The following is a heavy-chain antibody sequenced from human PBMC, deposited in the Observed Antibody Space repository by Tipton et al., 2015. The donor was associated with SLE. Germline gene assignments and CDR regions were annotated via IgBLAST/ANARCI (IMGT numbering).Heavy chain of an antibody. CDR2: ISGSGGNT. D-gene: IGHD1-26*01. CDR3: AKNSGSYLG. CDR1: GFTFSSYA. Sequence: SLRLSCAASGFTFSSYAMSWVRQAPGKGLEWVSGISGSGGNTYYADSVKGRFTISRDNSKNTLYLQMNSLRAEDTAIYYCAKNSGSYLGWGQGTLVTVSS. V-gene: IGHV3-23*01. J-gene: IGHJ4*02.